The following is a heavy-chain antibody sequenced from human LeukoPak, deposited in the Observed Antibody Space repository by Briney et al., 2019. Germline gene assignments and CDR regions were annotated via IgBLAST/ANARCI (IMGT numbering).Heavy chain of an antibody. V-gene: IGHV3-23*01. D-gene: IGHD4-17*01. J-gene: IGHJ4*02. CDR2: ISGSGGST. Sequence: PGGSLRLSCAASGFTFSSYAMSWVRQAPGKGLEWVSAISGSGGSTYYADSVKGRFTISRDNSKNTLYLQMNSLRAEDTAVYYCARDRGVTTRLDYWGQGTLVTVSS. CDR3: ARDRGVTTRLDY. CDR1: GFTFSSYA.